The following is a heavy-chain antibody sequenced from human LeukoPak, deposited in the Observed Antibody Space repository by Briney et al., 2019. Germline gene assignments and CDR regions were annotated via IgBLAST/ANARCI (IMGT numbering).Heavy chain of an antibody. J-gene: IGHJ1*01. CDR2: INPDGRDT. D-gene: IGHD2-21*02. CDR1: GFTFSSYA. V-gene: IGHV3-7*01. Sequence: GRSLRLSCAASGFTFSSYAMHWVRQAPGKGLEWVAHINPDGRDTYYVDSVKGRFTISRDNAQNSMYLQMNSLRVEDTAVYYCTSWGDTTAEYFQRWGQGTLVTVSS. CDR3: TSWGDTTAEYFQR.